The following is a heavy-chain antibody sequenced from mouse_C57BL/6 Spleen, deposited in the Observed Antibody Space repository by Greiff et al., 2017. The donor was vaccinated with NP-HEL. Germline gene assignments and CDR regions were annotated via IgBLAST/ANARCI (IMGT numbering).Heavy chain of an antibody. CDR2: IAPSSRYP. Sequence: QVQLQQPGAELVRPGTSVKLSCKASGYTFTSYWMHWVKQRPGHGLEWIGVIAPSSRYPHYNQKFKGQATLTVDTSSSTAYMQLSSLTSEDAAVYYCARRGDYYVYDGYAMDYWGQGTSVTVSS. CDR3: ARRGDYYVYDGYAMDY. D-gene: IGHD2-2*01. J-gene: IGHJ4*01. V-gene: IGHV1-59*01. CDR1: GYTFTSYW.